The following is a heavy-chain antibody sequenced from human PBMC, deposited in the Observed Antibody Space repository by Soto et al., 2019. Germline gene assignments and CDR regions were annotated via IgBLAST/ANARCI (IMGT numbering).Heavy chain of an antibody. D-gene: IGHD2-2*01. Sequence: QVQLVQSGAEVKQPGSSVKVSCKASGGTFSSYAISWVRQAPGQGLEWMGGIIPISDTTNYAQKFQGRVTISADESTSTAYMELSSLRSEDTALYYCARSQGSSTSLEIYYYYYYGMDVWGQGTTVTVSS. V-gene: IGHV1-69*01. CDR3: ARSQGSSTSLEIYYYYYYGMDV. CDR2: IIPISDTT. CDR1: GGTFSSYA. J-gene: IGHJ6*02.